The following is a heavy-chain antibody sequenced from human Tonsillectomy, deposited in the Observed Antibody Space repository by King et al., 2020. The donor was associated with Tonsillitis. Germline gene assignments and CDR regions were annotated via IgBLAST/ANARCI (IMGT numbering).Heavy chain of an antibody. CDR3: TRVPYDSSGSYYSYYFGY. J-gene: IGHJ4*02. CDR1: GFIFSDHY. CDR2: TRDNPNSYTT. Sequence: VQLVESGGGLVQPGGSLRLSCATSGFIFSDHYMDWVRQAPGKGLEWIGRTRDNPNSYTTDYAASVRGRFTVSRDDSKNSLHLQMNSLKPEDTAVYYFTRVPYDSSGSYYSYYFGYWGQGTLVTVSS. V-gene: IGHV3-72*01. D-gene: IGHD3-22*01.